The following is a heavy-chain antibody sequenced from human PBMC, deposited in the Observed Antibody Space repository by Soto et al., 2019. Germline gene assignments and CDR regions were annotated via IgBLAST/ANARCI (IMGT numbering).Heavy chain of an antibody. CDR2: INHSGST. D-gene: IGHD3-3*01. J-gene: IGHJ6*02. V-gene: IGHV4-34*01. CDR3: ARGALRFLEWLLYGPVPGLDV. Sequence: PSETLSLTCAVYGGSFSGYYWSWIRQPPGKGLEWIGEINHSGSTNYNPSLKSRVTISVDTSKNQFSLKLSSVTAADTAVYYCARGALRFLEWLLYGPVPGLDVWGQGTTVTVSS. CDR1: GGSFSGYY.